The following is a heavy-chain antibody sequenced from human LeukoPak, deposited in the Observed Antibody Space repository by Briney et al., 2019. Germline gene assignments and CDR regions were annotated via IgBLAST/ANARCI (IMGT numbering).Heavy chain of an antibody. J-gene: IGHJ4*02. Sequence: SETLSLTCAVYGGSFSGYYWSWIRQPPGKGLEWIGEINHSGRTNYNPSLKSRVTISVDTSKNQFSLKLSSVTAADTAVYYCARGPTYYYGSGSYNSYWGQGTLVTVSS. D-gene: IGHD3-10*01. V-gene: IGHV4-34*01. CDR3: ARGPTYYYGSGSYNSY. CDR2: INHSGRT. CDR1: GGSFSGYY.